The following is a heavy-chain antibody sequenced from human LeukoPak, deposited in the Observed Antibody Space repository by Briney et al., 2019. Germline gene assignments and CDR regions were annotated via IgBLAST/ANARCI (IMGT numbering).Heavy chain of an antibody. CDR2: INHSGST. Sequence: PSETLSLTCAVYGGSFSGYYWSWIRQPPGKGLEWIGEINHSGSTNYNPSLKSRVTISVDKSKKQFSLKVSSVTAADTAVYYCARQWHRNYVGELDYWGQGTLVTVSS. D-gene: IGHD4-11*01. CDR1: GGSFSGYY. V-gene: IGHV4-34*01. CDR3: ARQWHRNYVGELDY. J-gene: IGHJ4*02.